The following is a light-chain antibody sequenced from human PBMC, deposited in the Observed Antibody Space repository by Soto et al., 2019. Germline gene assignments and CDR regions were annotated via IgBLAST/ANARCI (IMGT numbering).Light chain of an antibody. V-gene: IGKV1-5*03. CDR2: KAS. CDR1: QSISSW. J-gene: IGKJ1*01. Sequence: NNSPSGMTVSVVGSVTITGKASQSISSWLAWYQQKPGKAPKLLIYKASSLESGVPSRFSGSGSGTEFTLTISSLQPEDFATYYCLQDYNYPWTFGQGTKVDIK. CDR3: LQDYNYPWT.